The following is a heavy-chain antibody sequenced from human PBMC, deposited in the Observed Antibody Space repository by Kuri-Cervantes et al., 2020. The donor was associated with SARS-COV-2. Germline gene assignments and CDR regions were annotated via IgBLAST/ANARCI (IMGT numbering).Heavy chain of an antibody. CDR2: ISGSGGST. Sequence: GGSLRLSCAASGFTFSSYAMSWVRQAPGKGLEWVSAISGSGGSTSYAQKFQGRVTMTRDTSTSTVYMELSSLRSEDTAVYYCARDNGSWDIVVVVALDSWGQGTMVTVSS. CDR3: ARDNGSWDIVVVVALDS. D-gene: IGHD2-15*01. J-gene: IGHJ3*02. V-gene: IGHV3-23*01. CDR1: GFTFSSYA.